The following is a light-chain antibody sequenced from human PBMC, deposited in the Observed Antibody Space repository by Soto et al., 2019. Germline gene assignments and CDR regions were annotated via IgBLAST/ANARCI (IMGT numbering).Light chain of an antibody. V-gene: IGKV3-20*01. CDR1: XSVSSNY. J-gene: IGKJ2*01. CDR2: GAS. CDR3: QQYGRSPMFT. Sequence: EIVLTQSAGTLSLSPGEXXXXXXXXXXSVSSNYLAWYQQKPGQAPRLLIYGASRGAAGIPDRFSGSGSGTDFTLTISRLEPEDFAVYFCQQYGRSPMFTFGQGT.